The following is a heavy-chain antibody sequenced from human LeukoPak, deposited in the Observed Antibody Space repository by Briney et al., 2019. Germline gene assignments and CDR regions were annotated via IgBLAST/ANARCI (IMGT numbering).Heavy chain of an antibody. D-gene: IGHD6-13*01. J-gene: IGHJ4*02. Sequence: GASVTVSCKASGYTFTSYAMHWVRQAPGQGLEWMGWINAGNGNTKYSQKFQGRVTITRDTSASTAYMELSSLRSEDTAVYYCARGMRGAAAIFNYWGQGTLVTVSS. CDR2: INAGNGNT. CDR1: GYTFTSYA. CDR3: ARGMRGAAAIFNY. V-gene: IGHV1-3*01.